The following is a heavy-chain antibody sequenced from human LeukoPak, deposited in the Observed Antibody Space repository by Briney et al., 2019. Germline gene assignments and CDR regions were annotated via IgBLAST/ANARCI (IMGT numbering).Heavy chain of an antibody. Sequence: PGGSLRLSCSGSGFTFGDHAMSWVRQAPGKGLEWVGVIRSKAYGGTTEYAASVRGRFSISRDDSKNIAYLQMSSRETEDTAVYFCSGGPIYLWLYYGMDVWGQGTTATVSS. CDR2: IRSKAYGGTT. D-gene: IGHD5-18*01. J-gene: IGHJ6*02. V-gene: IGHV3-49*04. CDR1: GFTFGDHA. CDR3: SGGPIYLWLYYGMDV.